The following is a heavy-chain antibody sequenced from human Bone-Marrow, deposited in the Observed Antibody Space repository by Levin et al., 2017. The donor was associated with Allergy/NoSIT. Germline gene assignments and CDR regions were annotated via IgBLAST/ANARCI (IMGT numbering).Heavy chain of an antibody. V-gene: IGHV3-66*01. CDR2: IYSGGST. Sequence: GESLKISCAASGFTVSSNYMSWVRQAPGKGLEWVSVIYSGGSTYYADSVKGRFTISRDNSKNTLYLQMNSLRAEDTAVYYCARVCSLKTVRGQQRGDYWGQGTLVTVSS. J-gene: IGHJ4*02. CDR1: GFTVSSNY. D-gene: IGHD3-10*01. CDR3: ARVCSLKTVRGQQRGDY.